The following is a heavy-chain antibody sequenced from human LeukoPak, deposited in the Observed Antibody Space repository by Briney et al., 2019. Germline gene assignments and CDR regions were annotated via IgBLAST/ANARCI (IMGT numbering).Heavy chain of an antibody. CDR2: IKQDGSEK. CDR3: ARWSPYYYGSGSYSTFDY. V-gene: IGHV3-7*01. Sequence: PGGSLRLSCAASGFTFSSYWMSWVRQAPGKGLEWVANIKQDGSEKYYVDSVKGRFTISRDNAKNSLYLQMNSLRAEDTAVYYCARWSPYYYGSGSYSTFDYWGQGTLVTVSS. D-gene: IGHD3-10*01. J-gene: IGHJ4*02. CDR1: GFTFSSYW.